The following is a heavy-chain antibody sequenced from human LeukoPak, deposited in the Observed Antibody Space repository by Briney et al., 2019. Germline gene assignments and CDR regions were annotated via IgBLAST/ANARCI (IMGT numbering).Heavy chain of an antibody. J-gene: IGHJ4*02. Sequence: GGSLRLSCAASGFTFSSYAMHWVRQAPGKGLEWVAVISYDGSNKYYADSVKGRFTISRDNSKNTLYLQMYSLRAEDTAVYYCANEIRPNDYWGQGTLVTVSS. D-gene: IGHD4-17*01. CDR3: ANEIRPNDY. V-gene: IGHV3-30*04. CDR2: ISYDGSNK. CDR1: GFTFSSYA.